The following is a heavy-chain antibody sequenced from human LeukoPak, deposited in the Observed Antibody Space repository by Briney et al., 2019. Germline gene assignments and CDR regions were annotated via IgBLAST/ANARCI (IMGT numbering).Heavy chain of an antibody. V-gene: IGHV4-38-2*02. D-gene: IGHD3/OR15-3a*01. CDR3: ARQTGSGLFILP. J-gene: IGHJ4*02. CDR1: GYSISSGYY. Sequence: SETLSLTCTVSGYSISSGYYWGWIRQPPGKGLEWIGSIYHSGSTYYNPSLKSRVTKSLDTSKNQFYLKLTSVTAADTAVYYCARQTGSGLFILPGGQGTLVTVSS. CDR2: IYHSGST.